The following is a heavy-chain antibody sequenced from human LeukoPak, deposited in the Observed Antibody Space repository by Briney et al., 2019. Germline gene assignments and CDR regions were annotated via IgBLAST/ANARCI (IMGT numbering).Heavy chain of an antibody. D-gene: IGHD5-12*01. CDR3: ARQSGLKAFDI. V-gene: IGHV4-30-2*01. CDR1: GGSISSGGYS. CDR2: IYHSGST. Sequence: SETLSLTCAVSGGSISSGGYSWRWIRQPPGKGLEWIGYIYHSGSTYYNPSLKSRVTISVDRSKNQFSLKLSSVTAADTAVYDRARQSGLKAFDIWGQGTMVTVSS. J-gene: IGHJ3*02.